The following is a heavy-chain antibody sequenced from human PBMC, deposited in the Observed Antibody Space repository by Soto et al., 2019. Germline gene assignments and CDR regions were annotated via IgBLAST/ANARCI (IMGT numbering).Heavy chain of an antibody. J-gene: IGHJ5*01. CDR3: VHSLRRDNGRGGNCYRFDF. Sequence: QITLRESGPTLVKPTQTLTLTCTFSGFSLSTNGVGVGWMRQPPGEALEWLALFFWDGDKRYSPSLKSRLTITKDTSKNQVVLTMTNTDPVDTATYYCVHSLRRDNGRGGNCYRFDFWGQGTPVTVSS. D-gene: IGHD2-15*01. CDR1: GFSLSTNGVG. CDR2: FFWDGDK. V-gene: IGHV2-5*02.